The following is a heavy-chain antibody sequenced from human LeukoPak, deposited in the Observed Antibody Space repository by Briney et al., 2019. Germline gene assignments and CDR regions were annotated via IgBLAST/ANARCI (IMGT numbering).Heavy chain of an antibody. J-gene: IGHJ4*02. CDR2: IIPIFGTA. D-gene: IGHD6-19*01. Sequence: SVKVSCKASGGTFSSYAISWVRQAPGQGLEWMGGIIPIFGTANYAQKFQGRVTMTRDTSISTAYMELSRLRSDDTAVYYCARVARIAVAGSEFDYWGQGTLVTVSS. CDR1: GGTFSSYA. V-gene: IGHV1-69*05. CDR3: ARVARIAVAGSEFDY.